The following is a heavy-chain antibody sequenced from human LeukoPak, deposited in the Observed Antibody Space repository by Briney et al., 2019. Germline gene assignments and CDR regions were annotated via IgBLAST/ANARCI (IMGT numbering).Heavy chain of an antibody. D-gene: IGHD2-2*01. CDR2: IYYSGST. J-gene: IGHJ4*02. V-gene: IGHV4-39*01. CDR1: GSSISSSSYY. CDR3: ARHEIEWYPLPAY. Sequence: SETLSLTCTVSGSSISSSSYYWGWIRQPPGKGLEWIGNIYYSGSTSYNPSPKSRVTISVDTSKNQFSLKLSSVNTADPAVYSCARHEIEWYPLPAYWGQGTLVTVSS.